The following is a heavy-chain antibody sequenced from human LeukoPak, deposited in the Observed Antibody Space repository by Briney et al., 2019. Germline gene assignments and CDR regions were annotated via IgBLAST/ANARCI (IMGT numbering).Heavy chain of an antibody. CDR1: GFTFSSYA. CDR2: ISYDGSNK. Sequence: GGSLRLSCAASGFTFSSYAMHWVRQAPGKGLEWVAVISYDGSNKYYADSVRGRFTISRDNSRNTLHLQMNSLRAEDTAVYSCAKASLRYFDWFSDYWGQGTLVTVSS. D-gene: IGHD3-9*01. V-gene: IGHV3-30*18. CDR3: AKASLRYFDWFSDY. J-gene: IGHJ4*02.